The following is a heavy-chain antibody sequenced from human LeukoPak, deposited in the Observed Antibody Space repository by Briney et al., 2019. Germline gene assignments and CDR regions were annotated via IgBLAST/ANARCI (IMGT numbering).Heavy chain of an antibody. J-gene: IGHJ6*02. CDR2: FDPEDGET. CDR1: GYTLTELS. CDR3: ATWWGSDGMDV. Sequence: EASVKVSFKVSGYTLTELSMHWVRQAPGKGREWMGGFDPEDGETIYAQKFQGRVTMTEDTSTDTAYMELSSLRSEDTAVYYCATWWGSDGMDVWGQGTTVTVSS. D-gene: IGHD2-15*01. V-gene: IGHV1-24*01.